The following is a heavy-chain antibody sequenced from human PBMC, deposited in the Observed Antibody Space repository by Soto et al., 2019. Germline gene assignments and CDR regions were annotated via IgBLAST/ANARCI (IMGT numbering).Heavy chain of an antibody. CDR1: GGSISTSRSY. CDR3: ARQPTTGDTDLWFDP. Sequence: QLQLLESGPGLVKASETLSLTCNVSGGSISTSRSYWAWIRQPPGKGLEGLANIFYSGSTYYNPSLASRVTVSVDTSKNEFSLKLRSVTAADTAAYYCARQPTTGDTDLWFDPWGQGTLVTVSS. CDR2: IFYSGST. V-gene: IGHV4-39*01. D-gene: IGHD2-21*01. J-gene: IGHJ5*02.